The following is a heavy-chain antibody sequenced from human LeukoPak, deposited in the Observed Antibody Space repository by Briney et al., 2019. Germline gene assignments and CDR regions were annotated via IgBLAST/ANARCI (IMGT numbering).Heavy chain of an antibody. CDR2: IYSGGST. D-gene: IGHD6-19*01. V-gene: IGHV3-53*01. Sequence: PGGSLRLSCAASGFTVSSNYMSWVRQAPGKGLEWVSVIYSGGSTYYADSVKGRFTISRDNSKNTLYLQMDSLRAEDTALYYCARGSRITGWSFDFWGQGTLVTVSS. J-gene: IGHJ4*02. CDR1: GFTVSSNY. CDR3: ARGSRITGWSFDF.